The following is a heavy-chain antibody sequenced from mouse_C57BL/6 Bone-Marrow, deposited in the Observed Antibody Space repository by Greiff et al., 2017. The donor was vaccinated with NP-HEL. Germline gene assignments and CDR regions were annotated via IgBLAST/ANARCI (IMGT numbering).Heavy chain of an antibody. J-gene: IGHJ1*03. V-gene: IGHV1-7*01. CDR2: INPSRGYT. CDR3: ARLGLLLWYFDV. D-gene: IGHD1-1*01. CDR1: GYTFTSYW. Sequence: VKLMESGAELAKPGASVKLSCKASGYTFTSYWMHWVKQRPGQGLEWIGYINPSRGYTKYNQKFKDKATLTADTSSSTAYMQLSSLTYEDSAVYYCARLGLLLWYFDVWGTGTTVTVSS.